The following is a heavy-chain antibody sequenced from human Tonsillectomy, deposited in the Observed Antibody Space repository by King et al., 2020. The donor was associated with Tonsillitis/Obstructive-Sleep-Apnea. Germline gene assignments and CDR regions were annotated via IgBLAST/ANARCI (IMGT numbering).Heavy chain of an antibody. Sequence: VQLVESGGGLVKPGRSLRLSCTASGFTFGDYAMSWFRQAPGKGLEWVGFIRSKAYGGTTEYAASVKGRFTISRDDSKSIAYLQMNSLKTEDTAVYYCIRGWYCSGGSCYMRYDYWGQGTLVTVSS. V-gene: IGHV3-49*05. CDR1: GFTFGDYA. J-gene: IGHJ4*02. CDR2: IRSKAYGGTT. D-gene: IGHD2-15*01. CDR3: IRGWYCSGGSCYMRYDY.